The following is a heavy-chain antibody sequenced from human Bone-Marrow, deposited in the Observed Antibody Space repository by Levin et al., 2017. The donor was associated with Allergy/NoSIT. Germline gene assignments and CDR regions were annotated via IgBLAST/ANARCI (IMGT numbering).Heavy chain of an antibody. CDR1: GFTFSSYG. CDR3: AKDGGHCSGGSCYSKDF. D-gene: IGHD2-15*01. Sequence: GGSLRLSCATSGFTFSSYGMHWVRQAPGKGLEWVAAISYDGNDEYYAGSVKGRFTISRDNSKNTLYLQMNSLRNEDTAVYYCAKDGGHCSGGSCYSKDFWGQGTLVTVSS. CDR2: ISYDGNDE. V-gene: IGHV3-30*18. J-gene: IGHJ4*02.